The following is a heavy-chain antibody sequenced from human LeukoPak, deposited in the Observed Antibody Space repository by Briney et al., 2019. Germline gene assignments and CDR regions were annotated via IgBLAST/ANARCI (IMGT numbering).Heavy chain of an antibody. J-gene: IGHJ4*02. CDR3: AREESYYDSGGYDD. CDR2: IYSGGST. V-gene: IGHV3-66*01. CDR1: GFTVSSNY. Sequence: GGSLRLSCAASGFTVSSNYMSWVRQAPGKGLEWVSVIYSGGSTYYADSVKGRFTISRDNSKNTLYLQMNSLRAEDTAVYYCAREESYYDSGGYDDWGQGTLVTVSS. D-gene: IGHD3-22*01.